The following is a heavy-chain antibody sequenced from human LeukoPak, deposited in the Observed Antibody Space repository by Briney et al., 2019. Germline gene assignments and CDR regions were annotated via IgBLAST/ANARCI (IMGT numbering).Heavy chain of an antibody. V-gene: IGHV4-4*07. CDR1: GGSISSYY. CDR3: ARGNSPTSGYDS. Sequence: SETLSLTCTVSGGSISSYYRSWVRQPAGKGLEWIGRIYTSGSTNYNPSLKSRVTMSVDTSKNQFSLKLSSVTAADTAVYYCARGNSPTSGYDSWGQGTLVTASS. D-gene: IGHD5-12*01. J-gene: IGHJ4*02. CDR2: IYTSGST.